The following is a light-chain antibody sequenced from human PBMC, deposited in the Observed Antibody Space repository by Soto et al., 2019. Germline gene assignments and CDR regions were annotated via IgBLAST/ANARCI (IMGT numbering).Light chain of an antibody. V-gene: IGLV2-14*03. CDR3: SSYTSSSTLSTYV. CDR1: SSDVGGYNY. Sequence: QSVLTQPASVSGSPGQSITISCTGTSSDVGGYNYVSWYQHHPGKAPKLMIYDVSNRPLGVSNRFSGSKSGNTASLIISGLQAEDEADYYCSSYTSSSTLSTYVFGTGTKVTVL. CDR2: DVS. J-gene: IGLJ1*01.